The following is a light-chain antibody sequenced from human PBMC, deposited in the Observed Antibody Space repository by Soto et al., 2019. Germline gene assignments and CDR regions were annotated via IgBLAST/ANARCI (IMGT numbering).Light chain of an antibody. CDR3: SSYTRSSTLV. V-gene: IGLV2-14*01. CDR2: EVS. CDR1: SSDVGGYNY. Sequence: QSVLTQPASVSGSPGQSITSSCTGTSSDVGGYNYVSWYQQHPGKAPKLMIYEVSNRPSGVSNRFSGSKSGNTASLTISGLQAEDEADYYCSSYTRSSTLVFGGGTKVTVL. J-gene: IGLJ2*01.